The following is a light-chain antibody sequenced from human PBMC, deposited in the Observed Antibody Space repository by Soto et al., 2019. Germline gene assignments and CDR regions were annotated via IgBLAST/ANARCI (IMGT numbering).Light chain of an antibody. CDR3: QHYNSWHSLT. J-gene: IGKJ4*01. Sequence: EILFTQSPGTLSLSPGERATLSCRASQSVGSNLAWYQQKPGRAPRLIIFGASTRANGLPARFSGSGSGTEFTLTISSLQSEDFAVYYCQHYNSWHSLTFGGGTKVDIK. CDR1: QSVGSN. V-gene: IGKV3-15*01. CDR2: GAS.